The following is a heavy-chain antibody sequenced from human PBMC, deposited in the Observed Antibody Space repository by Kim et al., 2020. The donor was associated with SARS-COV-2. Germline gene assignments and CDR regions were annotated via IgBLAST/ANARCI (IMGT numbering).Heavy chain of an antibody. CDR1: GGSISSYY. J-gene: IGHJ3*02. Sequence: SETLSLTCTVSGGSISSYYWSWIRQPPGKGLEWIGYIYYSGSTNYNSSLKSRVTISVDTSKNQFSLKLSSVTAADTAVYYCARGSGIAAAGDAFDIWGQGTMVTVSS. CDR2: IYYSGST. CDR3: ARGSGIAAAGDAFDI. D-gene: IGHD6-13*01. V-gene: IGHV4-59*01.